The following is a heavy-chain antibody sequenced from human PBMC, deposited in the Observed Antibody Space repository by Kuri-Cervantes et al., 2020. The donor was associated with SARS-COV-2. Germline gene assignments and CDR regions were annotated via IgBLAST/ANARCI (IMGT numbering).Heavy chain of an antibody. CDR1: GFTFSSYW. D-gene: IGHD3-10*01. V-gene: IGHV3-7*01. CDR3: ARIGPTFGGLLDPFDY. J-gene: IGHJ4*02. Sequence: GESLKISCAASGFTFSSYWMSWVRQAPGKGLEWVANIKQDGSQKYYVDSVRGRFTISRDNAKSSLYLQMNSLRAEDTALYYCARIGPTFGGLLDPFDYWGQATLVTVSS. CDR2: IKQDGSQK.